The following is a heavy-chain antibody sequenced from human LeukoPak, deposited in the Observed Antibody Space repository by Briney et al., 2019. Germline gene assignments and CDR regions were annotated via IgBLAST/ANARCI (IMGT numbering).Heavy chain of an antibody. V-gene: IGHV3-30-3*01. J-gene: IGHJ4*02. CDR1: GFTFSSYA. Sequence: PGRSLRLSCAASGFTFSSYAMHWVRQAPGKGLEWVAVISYDGSNKYYADSVKGRFTISRDSSKNTLYLQMNSLRAEDTAVYYCARDGRVPPTPPDFWGQGTLVTVSS. CDR2: ISYDGSNK. D-gene: IGHD2-15*01. CDR3: ARDGRVPPTPPDF.